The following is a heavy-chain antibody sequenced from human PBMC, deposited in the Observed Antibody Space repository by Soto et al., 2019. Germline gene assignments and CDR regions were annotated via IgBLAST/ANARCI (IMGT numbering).Heavy chain of an antibody. CDR2: ISGSGGST. J-gene: IGHJ4*02. Sequence: EVQLLESGGGLVQPGGSLRLSCAASGFTFSSYAMSWVRQAPGKGLEWVSAISGSGGSTYYADSVKGRFTISRDNYKKTRYLPMNRLRAEDTALYYCAKGKQQLVFFDYLGQGTLVTVSS. V-gene: IGHV3-23*01. D-gene: IGHD6-13*01. CDR1: GFTFSSYA. CDR3: AKGKQQLVFFDY.